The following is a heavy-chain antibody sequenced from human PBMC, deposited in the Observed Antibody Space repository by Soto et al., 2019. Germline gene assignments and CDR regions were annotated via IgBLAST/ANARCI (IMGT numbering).Heavy chain of an antibody. J-gene: IGHJ4*02. D-gene: IGHD3-9*01. Sequence: SETLSLTCSVSGDSISTVDYFWAWIRQPPGQTLQYIGYIYKSATTYYNPSFESRVAIPLDTSKSQFSLNVTSVTAADIAVYFCARGCYCLSGRCFPDWLVSWGPGTLV. CDR2: IYKSATT. V-gene: IGHV4-30-4*01. CDR1: GDSISTVDYF. CDR3: ARGCYCLSGRCFPDWLVS.